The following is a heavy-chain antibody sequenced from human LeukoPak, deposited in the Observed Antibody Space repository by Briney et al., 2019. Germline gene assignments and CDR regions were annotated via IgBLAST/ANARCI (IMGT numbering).Heavy chain of an antibody. V-gene: IGHV3-30-3*01. D-gene: IGHD2-2*02. CDR3: ARPKVPAAIPRYGVDV. J-gene: IGHJ6*02. CDR2: ISYDGSNK. CDR1: GFTFSSYA. Sequence: PGGSLRLSCAASGFTFSSYAMHWVRQAPGKGLEWVAVISYDGSNKYYADSVKGRFTISRDNSKNTLYLQMNSLRAEDTAVYYCARPKVPAAIPRYGVDVWGQGTTVTVSS.